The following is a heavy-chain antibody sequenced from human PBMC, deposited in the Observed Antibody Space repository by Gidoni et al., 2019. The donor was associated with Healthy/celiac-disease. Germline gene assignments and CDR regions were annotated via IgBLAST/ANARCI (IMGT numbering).Heavy chain of an antibody. CDR3: TRGWGNY. V-gene: IGHV4-34*01. Sequence: QVQLQQWGAGLLKPSEALSLTCAVYGASFSGYYWSWIRQPPGKGLEWIGEINHSGSTNYNPSLKSRVTISVDTSKNQFSLKLSSVTAADTAVYYCTRGWGNYWGQGTLVTVSS. D-gene: IGHD3-16*01. CDR1: GASFSGYY. CDR2: INHSGST. J-gene: IGHJ4*02.